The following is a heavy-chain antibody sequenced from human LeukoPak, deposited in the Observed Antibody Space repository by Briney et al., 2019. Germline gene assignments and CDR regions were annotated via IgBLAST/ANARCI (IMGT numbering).Heavy chain of an antibody. V-gene: IGHV3-23*01. D-gene: IGHD3-10*01. CDR2: ISGSGGST. Sequence: GGSLRLSCAASGFTVSSSYMSWVRQAPGKGLEWVSAISGSGGSTYYADSVKGRFTISRDNSKNTLYLQMNSLRAEDTAVYYCAKDPYYYGSGSAHGLDAFDIWGQGTMVTVSS. CDR3: AKDPYYYGSGSAHGLDAFDI. CDR1: GFTVSSSY. J-gene: IGHJ3*02.